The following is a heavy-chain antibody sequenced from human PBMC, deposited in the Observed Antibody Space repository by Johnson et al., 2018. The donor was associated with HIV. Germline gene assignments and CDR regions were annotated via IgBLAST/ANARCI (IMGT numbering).Heavy chain of an antibody. CDR1: GFSLSSYA. D-gene: IGHD6-13*01. CDR2: IWYDGSNR. V-gene: IGHV3-33*06. Sequence: QVQLVESGGGVVQPGRSLRLSCAASGFSLSSYAMHWVRQAPGKGLEWVAVIWYDGSNRYYADSVKGRFTISRDNSRNTLYLQMNSLRVEDTALYYCAKDQWSSSWTNDAFAMWGQGTMVTVSS. CDR3: AKDQWSSSWTNDAFAM. J-gene: IGHJ3*02.